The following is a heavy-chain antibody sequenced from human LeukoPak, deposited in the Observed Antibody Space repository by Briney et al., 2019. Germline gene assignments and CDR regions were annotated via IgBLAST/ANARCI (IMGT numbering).Heavy chain of an antibody. CDR2: INPSGGST. D-gene: IGHD3-10*01. J-gene: IGHJ6*03. CDR1: GYTFTSYY. V-gene: IGHV1-46*01. CDR3: AKGPRITLVRGGQWYYYMDV. Sequence: ASVKVSCKASGYTFTSYYMHWVRQAPGQGLEWMGIINPSGGSTSYAQKFQGRVTMTRDMSTSTVYMELSSLRSEDTAVYYCAKGPRITLVRGGQWYYYMDVWGKGTTVTISS.